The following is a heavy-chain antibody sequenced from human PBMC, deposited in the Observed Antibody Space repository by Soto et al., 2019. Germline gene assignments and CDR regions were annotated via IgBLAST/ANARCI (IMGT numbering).Heavy chain of an antibody. CDR2: IIPISGTT. CDR3: ARVRCFNGLCHTADYGMDV. J-gene: IGHJ6*02. CDR1: GDVFRSYG. V-gene: IGHV1-69*13. Sequence: SVKVSCKASGDVFRSYGINWVRQAPGQGLEWMGGIIPISGTTNYAQKFQGRVAITADESTDTVYMELSRLRPEDTAVYFCARVRCFNGLCHTADYGMDVWGQGTTVTV. D-gene: IGHD2-8*01.